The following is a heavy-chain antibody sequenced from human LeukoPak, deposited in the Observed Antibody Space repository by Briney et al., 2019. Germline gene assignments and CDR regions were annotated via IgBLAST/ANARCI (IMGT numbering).Heavy chain of an antibody. CDR1: GGSISSSSYY. CDR3: TRDRYDFWSGYLAGAPKFYFDY. Sequence: SETLSLTCTVSGGSISSSSYYWGWRRQPPGRGLEGIGSIYYSGSTYYNPSIKRRVTISLDTSKNQFSLKLSSVTAADTAVYYCTRDRYDFWSGYLAGAPKFYFDYWGQGTLVTVSS. J-gene: IGHJ4*02. V-gene: IGHV4-39*07. D-gene: IGHD3-3*01. CDR2: IYYSGST.